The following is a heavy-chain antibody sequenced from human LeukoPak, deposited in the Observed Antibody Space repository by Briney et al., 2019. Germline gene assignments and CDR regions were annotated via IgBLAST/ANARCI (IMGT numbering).Heavy chain of an antibody. D-gene: IGHD5-24*01. CDR1: GCTFSSYA. Sequence: GGCLRLSCAASGCTFSSYAKHWVRKAPGKGLEWVAVISYDGSNKYYADSVKGRFTISRDNSKNTLYLQMNSLRAEDTAVYYCARRRDSFDYWGQGTLVTVSS. CDR3: ARRRDSFDY. CDR2: ISYDGSNK. J-gene: IGHJ4*02. V-gene: IGHV3-30-3*01.